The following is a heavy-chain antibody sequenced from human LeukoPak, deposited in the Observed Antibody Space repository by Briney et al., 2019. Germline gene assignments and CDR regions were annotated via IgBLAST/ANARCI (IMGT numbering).Heavy chain of an antibody. CDR2: IYYSGST. Sequence: SETLSLTCTVSGGSISSSSYYWGWIRQPPGKGLEWIGSIYYSGSTYYNPSLKSRVTISVDTSKNQFSLKLSSVTAADTAVYYCARVPPGYYFDYWGQGTLVTVSS. CDR3: ARVPPGYYFDY. V-gene: IGHV4-39*07. CDR1: GGSISSSSYY. J-gene: IGHJ4*02.